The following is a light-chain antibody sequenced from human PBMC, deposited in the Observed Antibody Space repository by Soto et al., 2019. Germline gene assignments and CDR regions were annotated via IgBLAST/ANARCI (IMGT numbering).Light chain of an antibody. CDR1: QSITNY. Sequence: DIQMTQSPSSLSASVGDRVTITCRASQSITNYLHRYQQKPGKAPKLLIYAASNLQSGVPSRFSGTGSGTDFTLTINSLQPEDYATYYCQQSYSAPIAFGQGTRLEIK. CDR3: QQSYSAPIA. CDR2: AAS. J-gene: IGKJ5*01. V-gene: IGKV1-39*01.